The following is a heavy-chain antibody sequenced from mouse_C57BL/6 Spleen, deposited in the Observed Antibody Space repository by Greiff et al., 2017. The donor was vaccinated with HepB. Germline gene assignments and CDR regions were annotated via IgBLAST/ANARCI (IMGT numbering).Heavy chain of an antibody. CDR2: IYPGSGST. D-gene: IGHD2-4*01. Sequence: VQLQQSGAELVKPGASVKMSCKASGYTFTSYWITWVKQRPGQGLEWIGDIYPGSGSTNYNEKFKSKATLTVDTSSSTAYMQLSSLTSEDSAVYYCATGVKDYPSGYVDGWGTGTTGTVSS. J-gene: IGHJ1*03. V-gene: IGHV1-55*01. CDR3: ATGVKDYPSGYVDG. CDR1: GYTFTSYW.